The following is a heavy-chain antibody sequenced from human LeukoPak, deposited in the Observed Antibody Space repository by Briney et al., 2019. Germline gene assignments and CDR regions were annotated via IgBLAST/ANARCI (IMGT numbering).Heavy chain of an antibody. Sequence: GGSLRLSCAVSGFTFSNYAMSWVRQAPGKGLEWASAISGSGGSTYYADSVKGRFTISRDNSKNTLYLQMNSLRARATPVIYCPEDRASSGWYRANFYYWGDGTLVTVSP. V-gene: IGHV3-23*01. D-gene: IGHD6-19*01. CDR2: ISGSGGST. CDR3: PEDRASSGWYRANFYY. CDR1: GFTFSNYA. J-gene: IGHJ4*01.